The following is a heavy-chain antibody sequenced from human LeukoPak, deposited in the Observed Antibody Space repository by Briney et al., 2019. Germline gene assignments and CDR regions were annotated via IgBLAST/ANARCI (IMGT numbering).Heavy chain of an antibody. D-gene: IGHD2/OR15-2a*01. CDR2: IYYSGST. CDR1: GGSISSSGYY. Sequence: PSETLSLTCSVSGGSISSSGYYWGWIRHPPGKGLEWIGSIYYSGSTYNNPSLKSRVTISVDTSKNQFSLRLSSVTAADTAIYYCARSEGPTYYFNYWSQGTLVTVSS. CDR3: ARSEGPTYYFNY. J-gene: IGHJ4*02. V-gene: IGHV4-39*07.